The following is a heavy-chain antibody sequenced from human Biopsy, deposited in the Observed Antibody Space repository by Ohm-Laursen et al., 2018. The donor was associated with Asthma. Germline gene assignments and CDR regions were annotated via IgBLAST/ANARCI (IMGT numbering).Heavy chain of an antibody. J-gene: IGHJ3*02. CDR3: ARQPGQDYGDSSGFDI. Sequence: SLRLSCAASGFVFSQCGMHWVRQGPGKGLEWVALVSSDGHNKYYEDSVKGRFTISRDNSRNRLYLQINRLTVEDSAVYFCARQPGQDYGDSSGFDIWGQGTKVAVSS. CDR2: VSSDGHNK. V-gene: IGHV3-30*03. D-gene: IGHD3-22*01. CDR1: GFVFSQCG.